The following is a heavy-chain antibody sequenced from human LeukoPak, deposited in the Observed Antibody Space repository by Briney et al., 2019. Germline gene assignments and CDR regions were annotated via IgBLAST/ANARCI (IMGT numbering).Heavy chain of an antibody. D-gene: IGHD3-10*01. CDR3: AKGPPNSLWFGELQHIDY. V-gene: IGHV3-30*02. J-gene: IGHJ4*02. Sequence: QPGGSLRLSCAASGFTFSSYGMHWVRQAPGKGLEWVAFIRYDGSNKYYADSVKGRFTISRDNSKNTLYLQMNSLRAEDTAVYYCAKGPPNSLWFGELQHIDYWGQGTLVTVSS. CDR1: GFTFSSYG. CDR2: IRYDGSNK.